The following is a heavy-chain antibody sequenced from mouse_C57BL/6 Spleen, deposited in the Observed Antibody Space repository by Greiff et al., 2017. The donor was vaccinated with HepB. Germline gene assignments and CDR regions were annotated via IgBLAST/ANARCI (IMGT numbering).Heavy chain of an antibody. J-gene: IGHJ4*01. V-gene: IGHV14-2*01. D-gene: IGHD1-1*01. CDR3: TRTTKDAMDY. CDR1: GFNIKDYY. CDR2: IDPEDGET. Sequence: EVQLQQSGAELVKPGASVKLSCTASGFNIKDYYMHWVKQRTEQGLEWIGRIDPEDGETKYAPKFQGKATITADTSSNTADLQLSNLTSEDTDVYYCTRTTKDAMDYLGQGASVTVSS.